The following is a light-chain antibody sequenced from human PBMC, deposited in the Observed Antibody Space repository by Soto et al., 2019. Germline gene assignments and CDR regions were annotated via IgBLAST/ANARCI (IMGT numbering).Light chain of an antibody. CDR2: GAS. CDR1: QSVSTTY. V-gene: IGKV3D-20*02. CDR3: QQRSDWPPIT. J-gene: IGKJ5*01. Sequence: IVWTKSPGTLSLSPGERAALSLMASQSVSTTYLAWYQQKPGQAPRVLIYGASSRATGIPDRFSGSGSGTDFTLTISRLEPEDFAIYYCQQRSDWPPITFGQGTRLEI.